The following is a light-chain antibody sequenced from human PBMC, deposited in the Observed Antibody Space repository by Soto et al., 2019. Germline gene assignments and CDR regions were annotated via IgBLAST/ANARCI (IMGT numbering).Light chain of an antibody. Sequence: QSVLTQPASVSGSPGQSITISCTGTSSDVGGYNYVSWYQQHPDRAPKLLIYDVSYRPSGVSNRFSGSKSGNTASLTISGLQAEDEAEYYCSSYTSSTTFGVFGTGTKLTVL. CDR2: DVS. V-gene: IGLV2-14*03. CDR1: SSDVGGYNY. J-gene: IGLJ1*01. CDR3: SSYTSSTTFGV.